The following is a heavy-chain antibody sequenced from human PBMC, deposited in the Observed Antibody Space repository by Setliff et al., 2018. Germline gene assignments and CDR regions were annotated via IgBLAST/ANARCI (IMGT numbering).Heavy chain of an antibody. J-gene: IGHJ6*02. CDR2: VRYRGGT. Sequence: KPSETLSLTCAVSGYSISSGYYWGWSRQPPGKGLEWLGSVRYRGGTYYNPSLKSRVTISLDTSENQFSLKLSSVAAADTAVYYCARDEGSSYFYGMDVWGQGTTVTVSS. CDR3: ARDEGSSYFYGMDV. V-gene: IGHV4-38-2*02. CDR1: GYSISSGYY. D-gene: IGHD6-13*01.